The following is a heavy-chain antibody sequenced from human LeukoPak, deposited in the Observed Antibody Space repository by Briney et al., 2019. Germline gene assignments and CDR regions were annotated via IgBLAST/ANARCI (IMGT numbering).Heavy chain of an antibody. CDR2: INRNGGRT. CDR1: GFTIDDYG. CDR3: AREFDGSASGAGY. D-gene: IGHD1-26*01. V-gene: IGHV3-20*04. J-gene: IGHJ4*02. Sequence: GGSLRLSCAASGFTIDDYGMSWVRQVAGKGLEWVAGINRNGGRTDYADSVKGRFTISRDNAKNSLYLEMNSLRAEDTALYYCAREFDGSASGAGYWGQGTLVTVSS.